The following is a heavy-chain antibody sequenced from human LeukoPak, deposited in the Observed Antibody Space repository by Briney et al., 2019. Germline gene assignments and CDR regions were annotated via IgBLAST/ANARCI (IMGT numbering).Heavy chain of an antibody. D-gene: IGHD2-2*01. CDR2: IYYSGST. Sequence: PSETLSLTCTVSGGSISSSNYYWGWIRQPPGKGLEWIGTIYYSGSTYYNPSLKSRVTISVDTSKNQFSLKLSSVTAADTAVYYCARPLHCSDTNCYDWFDPWGQGTLVTVSS. CDR3: ARPLHCSDTNCYDWFDP. J-gene: IGHJ5*02. V-gene: IGHV4-39*01. CDR1: GGSISSSNYY.